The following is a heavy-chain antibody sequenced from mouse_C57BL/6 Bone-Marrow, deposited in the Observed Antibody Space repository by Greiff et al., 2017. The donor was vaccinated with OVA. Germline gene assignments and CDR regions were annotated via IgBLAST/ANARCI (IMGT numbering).Heavy chain of an antibody. Sequence: EVKVVESGEGLVKPGGSLKLSCAASGFTFSSYAMSWVRQTPEKRLEWVAYISSGGDYIYYADTVKGRFTISRDNARNTLYLQMSSLKSEDTAMYYCTRDPPPNYYGSSYWYFDVWGTGTTVTVSS. V-gene: IGHV5-9-1*02. CDR1: GFTFSSYA. D-gene: IGHD1-1*01. J-gene: IGHJ1*03. CDR2: ISSGGDYI. CDR3: TRDPPPNYYGSSYWYFDV.